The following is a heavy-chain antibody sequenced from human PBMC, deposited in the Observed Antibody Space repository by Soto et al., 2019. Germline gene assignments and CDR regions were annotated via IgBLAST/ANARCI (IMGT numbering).Heavy chain of an antibody. D-gene: IGHD1-1*01. CDR2: INESGST. Sequence: QVHLQQWGAVLVKPSEPLYLSCAVYGQSFSGHSWAWIRQPPGKGLEWIGEINESGSTYYNPSLKSRVTLSTDTSKNQFSLKLSSVSAADTAAYFCARGSGIVALPGELEDVKYDYWGQGTLVNVSS. CDR3: ARGSGIVALPGELEDVKYDY. J-gene: IGHJ4*02. V-gene: IGHV4-34*01. CDR1: GQSFSGHS.